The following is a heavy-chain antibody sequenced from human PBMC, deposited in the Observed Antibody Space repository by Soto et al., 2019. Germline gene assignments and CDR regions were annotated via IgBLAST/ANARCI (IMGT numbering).Heavy chain of an antibody. J-gene: IGHJ6*02. CDR1: GFAFSTYS. CDR2: ISSRSDI. D-gene: IGHD2-2*02. CDR3: AREYTAWPLAYGLDV. Sequence: GGSLRLSCVGSGFAFSTYSINWVRQAPGKGLEWVSSISSRSDIYYADSVKGRFTISRDNAKNSVSLQMNSLRAEDTAVYYCAREYTAWPLAYGLDVWGQGTTVTVSS. V-gene: IGHV3-21*01.